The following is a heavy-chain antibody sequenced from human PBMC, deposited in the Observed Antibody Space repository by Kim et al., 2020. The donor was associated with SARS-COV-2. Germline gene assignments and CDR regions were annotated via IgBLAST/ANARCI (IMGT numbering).Heavy chain of an antibody. J-gene: IGHJ4*02. CDR1: GFTFSDHY. D-gene: IGHD6-13*01. CDR2: ITTSGSDT. Sequence: GGSLRLSCAASGFTFSDHYMHWIRQAPGKGLEWISHITTSGSDTYYTESVKGRFTISRDNAKNSLYLQMDSLRVEDTAVYYCARDPDTSSKVDYWGQGTLVTVSS. V-gene: IGHV3-11*01. CDR3: ARDPDTSSKVDY.